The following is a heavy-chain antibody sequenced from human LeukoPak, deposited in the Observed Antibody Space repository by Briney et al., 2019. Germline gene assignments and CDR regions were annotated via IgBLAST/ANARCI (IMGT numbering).Heavy chain of an antibody. CDR2: IWYDGSNK. CDR3: ARGLTYSSSRGVYFDY. D-gene: IGHD6-13*01. V-gene: IGHV3-33*01. Sequence: GGSLRLSCAASGFTFSSYGMRWVRQAPGKGLEWVAVIWYDGSNKYYADSVEGRFTISRDNSKNTLYLQMNSLRAEDTAVYYCARGLTYSSSRGVYFDYWGQGTLVTVSS. CDR1: GFTFSSYG. J-gene: IGHJ4*02.